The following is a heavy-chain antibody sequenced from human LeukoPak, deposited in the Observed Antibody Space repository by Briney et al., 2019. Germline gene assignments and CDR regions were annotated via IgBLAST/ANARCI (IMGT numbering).Heavy chain of an antibody. J-gene: IGHJ4*02. CDR3: ARPHYYSDSFGSSDAYFDY. V-gene: IGHV3-74*01. D-gene: IGHD3-22*01. CDR2: IKTDGSYT. CDR1: GFTIISYW. Sequence: PGGSLRLSCAASGFTIISYWIHWVRQAPGKVLVWVSRIKTDGSYTDYADSVKGRFTISRDDAKNMIYLQMNSLRVEDTAIYYCARPHYYSDSFGSSDAYFDYWGKGTLVTVSS.